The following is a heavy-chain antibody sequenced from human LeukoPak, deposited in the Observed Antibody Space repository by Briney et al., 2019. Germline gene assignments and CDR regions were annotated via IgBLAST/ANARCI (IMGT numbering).Heavy chain of an antibody. V-gene: IGHV4-61*02. Sequence: SETLSLTCTVSGDSISSGNYYWSWIRQPAGKGLEWIGRMYTSGSTNYNPSLESRVTISIDTSKNQFSLKLSSVTAADTAVYYCARLSKSAAGSPWGQGTLVTVSS. CDR3: ARLSKSAAGSP. J-gene: IGHJ5*02. D-gene: IGHD6-13*01. CDR1: GDSISSGNYY. CDR2: MYTSGST.